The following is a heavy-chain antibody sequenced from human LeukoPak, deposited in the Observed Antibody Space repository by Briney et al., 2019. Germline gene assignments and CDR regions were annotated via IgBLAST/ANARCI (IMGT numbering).Heavy chain of an antibody. V-gene: IGHV3-74*03. CDR3: ARSKSWYSTDV. CDR2: INGDGSNT. CDR1: GFTFSSHW. J-gene: IGHJ3*01. Sequence: GGSLRLSCAASGFTFSSHWMHWVRQAPGKGLVWVSRINGDGSNTTYADSVKGRFTTSRDNAKNTLYLQMNSLRAEDTAVYHCARSKSWYSTDVWGQGTMVTVSS. D-gene: IGHD2-15*01.